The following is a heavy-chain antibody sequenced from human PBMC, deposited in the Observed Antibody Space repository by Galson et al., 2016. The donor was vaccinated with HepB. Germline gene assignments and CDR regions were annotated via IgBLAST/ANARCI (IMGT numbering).Heavy chain of an antibody. J-gene: IGHJ4*02. Sequence: SLRLSCAASGFLFSSHAMHWVRQAPGKGLEWLVLISYDGSVKYYADSVKGRFTISRDNSKNTMYVHMTGLRAEDTAVYYCAKSPATAGAYYFDSWGQGTLVTVSS. CDR2: ISYDGSVK. CDR1: GFLFSSHA. CDR3: AKSPATAGAYYFDS. V-gene: IGHV3-30*04. D-gene: IGHD6-13*01.